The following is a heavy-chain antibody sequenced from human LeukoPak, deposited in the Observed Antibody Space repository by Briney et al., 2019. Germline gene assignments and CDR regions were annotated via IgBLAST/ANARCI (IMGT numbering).Heavy chain of an antibody. CDR3: ARADCSGGSCTGSFDY. V-gene: IGHV1-69*04. D-gene: IGHD2-15*01. CDR2: IIPIFGIA. J-gene: IGHJ4*02. CDR1: GGTFNSYA. Sequence: SVKASCKASGGTFNSYAIIWVRQAPGQGLEWMGRIIPIFGIANYAQKFQGRVTITADKSTSTAYMELSSLRSEDTAVYYCARADCSGGSCTGSFDYWGQGTLVTVSS.